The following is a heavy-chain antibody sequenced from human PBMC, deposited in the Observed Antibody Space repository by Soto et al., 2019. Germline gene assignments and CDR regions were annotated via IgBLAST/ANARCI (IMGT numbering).Heavy chain of an antibody. CDR2: ISSSSSYI. CDR1: GFTFSSYS. V-gene: IGHV3-21*01. CDR3: ASDPRAFFDY. J-gene: IGHJ4*02. Sequence: EVQLVESGGGLVKPGGSLRLSCAASGFTFSSYSMNWVRQAPGKGLEWVSSISSSSSYIYYADSVKGRFTISRDNAKNALYLQMNSLRAEDTAVYYCASDPRAFFDYWGQGTLVTVSS.